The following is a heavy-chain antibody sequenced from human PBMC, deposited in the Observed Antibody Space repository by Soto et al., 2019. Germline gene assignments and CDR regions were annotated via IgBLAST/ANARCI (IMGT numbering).Heavy chain of an antibody. V-gene: IGHV3-53*01. CDR1: GFTVSSNY. CDR2: IYSGGST. CDR3: ARRDSSSWYGAFDI. J-gene: IGHJ3*02. Sequence: PGGSLRLSCAASGFTVSSNYMSWVRQAPGKGLEWVSVIYSGGSTYYADSVKGRFTISRDNSKNTLYLQMNSLRAEDTAVYYCARRDSSSWYGAFDIWGQGTMVTVS. D-gene: IGHD6-13*01.